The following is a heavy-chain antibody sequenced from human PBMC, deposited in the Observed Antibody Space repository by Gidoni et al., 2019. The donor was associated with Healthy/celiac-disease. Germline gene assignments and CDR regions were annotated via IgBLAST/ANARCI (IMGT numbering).Heavy chain of an antibody. CDR2: ISSSSSYI. D-gene: IGHD1-26*01. CDR1: GFTFSSYS. CDR3: ARVFRWELHHYYFDY. Sequence: EVQLVESGGGLVKPGGSLRLSCAASGFTFSSYSMNWVRQAPGKGLEWVSSISSSSSYIYYADSVKGRFTISRDNAKNSLYLQMNSLRAEDTAVYYCARVFRWELHHYYFDYWGQGTLVTVSS. J-gene: IGHJ4*02. V-gene: IGHV3-21*01.